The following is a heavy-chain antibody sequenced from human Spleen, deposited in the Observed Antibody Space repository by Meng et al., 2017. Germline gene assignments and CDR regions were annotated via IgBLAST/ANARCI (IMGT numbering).Heavy chain of an antibody. Sequence: QVQLQESGPGLVKPSQTLSLTCTVFGGSISGGDYYWSWIRQPPGKGLEWIGYIHFSGSTYYNPSLNSRITISVDMSRNQFSLRLTSVTSADMAVYYCALVTDWYFDLWGRGTLVTVSS. CDR1: GGSISGGDYY. V-gene: IGHV4-30-4*01. CDR3: ALVTDWYFDL. CDR2: IHFSGST. J-gene: IGHJ2*01. D-gene: IGHD2-21*02.